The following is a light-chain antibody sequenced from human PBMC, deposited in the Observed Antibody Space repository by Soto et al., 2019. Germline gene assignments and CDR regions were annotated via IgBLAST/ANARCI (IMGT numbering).Light chain of an antibody. J-gene: IGKJ1*01. CDR3: QQRSNWPRT. CDR1: QGINNW. Sequence: TQSPSSVSASVGDRVTITCRASQGINNWLAWYQQKPGQAPRLLIYDVSNRATDIPARFSGSGSGTDFTLTISSLEPEDLAVYFCQQRSNWPRTFGQGTKVEIK. V-gene: IGKV3-11*01. CDR2: DVS.